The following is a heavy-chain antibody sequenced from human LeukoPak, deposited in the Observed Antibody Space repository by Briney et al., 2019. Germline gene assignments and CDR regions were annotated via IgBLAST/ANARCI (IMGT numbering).Heavy chain of an antibody. CDR2: IYYSGST. CDR3: ARDGLTKVISPRIYYYAMDV. V-gene: IGHV4-30-4*01. Sequence: SQTLSLTCTVSGGSISSGDYYWSWIRQPPGKGLEWIGYIYYSGSTYYNPSLKSRVTISVDTSKNQFSLKLSSVTAADTAVYYCARDGLTKVISPRIYYYAMDVWGQGTPVTVSS. CDR1: GGSISSGDYY. D-gene: IGHD4-17*01. J-gene: IGHJ6*02.